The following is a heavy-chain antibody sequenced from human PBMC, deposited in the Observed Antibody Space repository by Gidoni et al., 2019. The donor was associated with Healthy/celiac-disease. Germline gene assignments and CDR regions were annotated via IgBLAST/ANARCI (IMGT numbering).Heavy chain of an antibody. CDR1: GFTFDDYA. D-gene: IGHD6-13*01. CDR2: ISWNSGSI. V-gene: IGHV3-9*01. Sequence: EVQLVESGGGLVQPGRSLRLSCAASGFTFDDYAMHWVRQAPGKGLEWVSGISWNSGSIGYADSVKGRFTISRDNAKNSLYLQMNSLRAEDTALYYCAKEIIAEESGYYYGMDVWGQGTTVTVSS. J-gene: IGHJ6*02. CDR3: AKEIIAEESGYYYGMDV.